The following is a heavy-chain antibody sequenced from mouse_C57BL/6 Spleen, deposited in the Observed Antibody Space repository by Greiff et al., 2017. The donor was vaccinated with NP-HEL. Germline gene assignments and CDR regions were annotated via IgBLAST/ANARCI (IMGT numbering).Heavy chain of an antibody. J-gene: IGHJ2*01. V-gene: IGHV1-82*01. Sequence: VQLQQSGPELVKPGASVKISCKASGYAFSSSWMNWVKQRPGTGLEWIGRIYPGDGDTNYNGKFKGKATLTADKSSSTAYMQLSSLTSEDSAVYFCAPLFDYWGQGTTLTVSS. CDR1: GYAFSSSW. CDR2: IYPGDGDT. CDR3: APLFDY.